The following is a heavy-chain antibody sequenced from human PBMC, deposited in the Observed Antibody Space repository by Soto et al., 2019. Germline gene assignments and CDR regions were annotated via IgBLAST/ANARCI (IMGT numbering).Heavy chain of an antibody. CDR3: TTDPGPYSSSWYRDY. V-gene: IGHV3-15*07. J-gene: IGHJ4*02. CDR1: GFTFSNAW. CDR2: IKSKTDGGTT. Sequence: GGSLRLSCAASGFTFSNAWMNWVRQAPGKGLEWVGRIKSKTDGGTTDYAAPVKGRFTISRDDSKNTLYLQMNSLKTEDTAVYYCTTDPGPYSSSWYRDYWGQGTLVTVS. D-gene: IGHD6-13*01.